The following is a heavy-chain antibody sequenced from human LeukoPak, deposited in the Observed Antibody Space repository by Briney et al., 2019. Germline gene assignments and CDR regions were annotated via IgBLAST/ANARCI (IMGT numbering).Heavy chain of an antibody. J-gene: IGHJ4*02. CDR1: GFTFSSSA. CDR2: ISGSGTGSST. D-gene: IGHD3-3*01. Sequence: GGSLRLSCAASGFTFSSSAMSWVRQAPGKGLEWVSAISGSGTGSSTYYADSVKGRFTISRDNSKNTLYLQMNSLRAEDTAVYYCAKDSITIFGVVIPDLENDYWGQGTLVTVSS. CDR3: AKDSITIFGVVIPDLENDY. V-gene: IGHV3-23*01.